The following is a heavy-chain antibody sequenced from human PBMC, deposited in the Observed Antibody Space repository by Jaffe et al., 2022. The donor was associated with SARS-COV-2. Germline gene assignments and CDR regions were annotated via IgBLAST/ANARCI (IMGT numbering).Heavy chain of an antibody. D-gene: IGHD6-19*01. CDR3: ARGGTSGWYGRWFDP. Sequence: QVHLRQWGAGLLKPSETLSLTCVLDGGSFSGYSWSWIRQSPGKGLEWIGEINQSGSTNYNPSLKSRVTISLDTSKNQFSLKLSSVTAAETALYFCARGGTSGWYGRWFDPWGQGTLVTVSS. CDR2: INQSGST. CDR1: GGSFSGYS. J-gene: IGHJ5*02. V-gene: IGHV4-34*02.